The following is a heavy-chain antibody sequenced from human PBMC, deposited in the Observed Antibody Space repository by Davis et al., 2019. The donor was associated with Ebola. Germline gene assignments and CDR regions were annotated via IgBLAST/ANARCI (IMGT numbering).Heavy chain of an antibody. D-gene: IGHD3-3*01. CDR3: ALTGGHYDLSY. CDR1: GFTFSSYS. Sequence: GGSLRLSCAASGFTFSSYSMNWVRQAPGKGLEWVSSISSSSSYIYYADSVKGRFTISRDNAQNSLFLQMNSLRAEDTALYYCALTGGHYDLSYWGRGTLVTVSS. V-gene: IGHV3-21*01. CDR2: ISSSSSYI. J-gene: IGHJ4*02.